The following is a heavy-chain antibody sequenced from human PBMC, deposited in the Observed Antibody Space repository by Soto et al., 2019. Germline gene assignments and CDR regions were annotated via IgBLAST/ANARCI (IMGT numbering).Heavy chain of an antibody. Sequence: PGGSLRLSCAASGFTFSDYYMSWIRQAPGKGLEWVSYISSSSSYTNYADSVKGRFTISRDNAKKSLYLQMNSLRAEDTAVYYCARDMRYCSGGSCYSNWFDPWGQGTLVTVSS. D-gene: IGHD2-15*01. CDR1: GFTFSDYY. CDR2: ISSSSSYT. V-gene: IGHV3-11*06. CDR3: ARDMRYCSGGSCYSNWFDP. J-gene: IGHJ5*02.